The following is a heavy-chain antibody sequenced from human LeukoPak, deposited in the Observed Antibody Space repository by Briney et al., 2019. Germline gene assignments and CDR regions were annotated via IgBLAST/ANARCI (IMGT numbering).Heavy chain of an antibody. Sequence: GGSLRLSCAASGFPFSSYAMSLVRQAPGKGLEWVSAISGSGGSTYYAASVKGRFTISRDNSKNTLYLQMNSLRAEDTAVYYCAKPHRSWCLSYYMDVWGKGTTVTVSS. CDR1: GFPFSSYA. D-gene: IGHD2-15*01. CDR3: AKPHRSWCLSYYMDV. CDR2: ISGSGGST. V-gene: IGHV3-23*01. J-gene: IGHJ6*03.